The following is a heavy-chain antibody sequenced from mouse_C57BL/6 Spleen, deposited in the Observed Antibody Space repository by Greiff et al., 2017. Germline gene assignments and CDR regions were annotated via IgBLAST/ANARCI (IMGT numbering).Heavy chain of an antibody. CDR2: IWSGGST. CDR1: GFSLTSYG. CDR3: ARSFPANWGPSWFAY. Sequence: VKLVESGPGLVQPSQSLSITCTVSGFSLTSYGVHWVRQSPGKGLEWLGVIWSGGSTDYNAAFISRLSISKDNSKSQVFFKMNSLQADDTAIYYCARSFPANWGPSWFAYWGQGTLVTVSA. J-gene: IGHJ3*01. V-gene: IGHV2-2*01. D-gene: IGHD4-1*01.